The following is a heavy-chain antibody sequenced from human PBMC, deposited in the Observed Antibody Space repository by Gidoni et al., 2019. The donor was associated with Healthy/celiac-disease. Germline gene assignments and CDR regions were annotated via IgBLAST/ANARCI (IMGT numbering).Heavy chain of an antibody. V-gene: IGHV3-30*03. CDR2: ISYDGSNK. CDR3: ARGKVPGDYYYYMDV. J-gene: IGHJ6*03. CDR1: GFPFSSYG. Sequence: QVQLVESGGGVVQPGRSLRLSCAASGFPFSSYGMHWVRQAPGKGLEWVAVISYDGSNKDYADSVKGRFTSSRDNSKNTLYLQMNSLRAEDTAVYYCARGKVPGDYYYYMDVWGKGTTVTVSS. D-gene: IGHD1-1*01.